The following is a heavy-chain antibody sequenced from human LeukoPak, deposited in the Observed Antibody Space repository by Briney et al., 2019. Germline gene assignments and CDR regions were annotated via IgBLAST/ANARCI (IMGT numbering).Heavy chain of an antibody. CDR1: GFTLSSYA. Sequence: RTGRSLRLSCAASGFTLSSYAMHWVRQAPGKGLEWVAVISYDGNYADSVKGRFTISRDNSKNTLYLQMNSLRAEDTAVYYCARDVGATSTTVGSYWGQGTLVTVSS. J-gene: IGHJ4*02. CDR2: ISYDG. V-gene: IGHV3-30*04. D-gene: IGHD4-23*01. CDR3: ARDVGATSTTVGSY.